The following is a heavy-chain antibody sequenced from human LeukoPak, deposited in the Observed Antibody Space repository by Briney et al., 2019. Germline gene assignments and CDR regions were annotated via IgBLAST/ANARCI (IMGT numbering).Heavy chain of an antibody. Sequence: GGSLRLSCAASGFTFSSYAMSWVRQAPGKGREWVSAISGDGGSAYYSDSVKGRFTISRDNSKNTLYLQMHSLRAEDTAVYYCAKMGYYESSDFFDYWGQGTLVTVSS. V-gene: IGHV3-23*01. J-gene: IGHJ4*02. CDR2: ISGDGGSA. D-gene: IGHD3-22*01. CDR1: GFTFSSYA. CDR3: AKMGYYESSDFFDY.